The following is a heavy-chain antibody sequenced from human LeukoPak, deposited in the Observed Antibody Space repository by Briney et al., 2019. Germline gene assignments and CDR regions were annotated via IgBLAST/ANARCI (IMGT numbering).Heavy chain of an antibody. CDR1: GFTFSSYS. V-gene: IGHV3-21*01. J-gene: IGHJ4*02. CDR3: AREKQQLVWPGPIDY. Sequence: GGSLRLSCAASGFTFSSYSMNWVRQAPGKGLEWVSSISSSSSYIYYADSVKGRFTISRDNAKNSLYLQMNSLRAEDTAVYYCAREKQQLVWPGPIDYWGQGTLVTVSS. D-gene: IGHD6-13*01. CDR2: ISSSSSYI.